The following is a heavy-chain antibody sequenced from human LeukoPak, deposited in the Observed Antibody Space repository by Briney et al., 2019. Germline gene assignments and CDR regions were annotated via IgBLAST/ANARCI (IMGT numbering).Heavy chain of an antibody. CDR1: GYTFTGYY. CDR2: IIPIFGTA. J-gene: IGHJ4*02. V-gene: IGHV1-69*13. Sequence: ASVKVSCKASGYTFTGYYMHWVRQAPGQGLEWMGGIIPIFGTANYAQKFQGRVTITADESTSTAYMELSSLRSEDTAVYYCASPASYYYDSSGSDYFDYWGQGTLVTVSS. D-gene: IGHD3-22*01. CDR3: ASPASYYYDSSGSDYFDY.